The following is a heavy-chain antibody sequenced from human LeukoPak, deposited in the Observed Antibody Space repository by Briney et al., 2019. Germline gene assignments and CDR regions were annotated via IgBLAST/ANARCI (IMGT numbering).Heavy chain of an antibody. Sequence: ASVKVSCKASGYTFTSYGISWVRQAPGQGLEWMGWISAYNGNTNYAQKLQGRVTMTTDTSMSTAYMELRSLRSDDTAVYYCARGGVVVPAPRASWFDPWGQGTLVTVSS. J-gene: IGHJ5*02. D-gene: IGHD2-2*01. CDR3: ARGGVVVPAPRASWFDP. CDR2: ISAYNGNT. V-gene: IGHV1-18*01. CDR1: GYTFTSYG.